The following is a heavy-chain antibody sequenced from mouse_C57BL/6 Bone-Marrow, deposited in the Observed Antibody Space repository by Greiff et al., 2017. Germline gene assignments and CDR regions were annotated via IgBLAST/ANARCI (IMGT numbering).Heavy chain of an antibody. V-gene: IGHV7-1*01. CDR3: ARGNSSGYRYFDY. J-gene: IGHJ2*01. D-gene: IGHD3-2*02. Sequence: DVKLVESGGGLVQSGRSLRLSCATSGFTFSDFYMEWVRQAPGKGLEWIAASRNKANDYTTEYSASVKGRFIVSRDTSQSILYLQMNALRAEDTAIYYCARGNSSGYRYFDYWGQGTTLTVSS. CDR1: GFTFSDFY. CDR2: SRNKANDYTT.